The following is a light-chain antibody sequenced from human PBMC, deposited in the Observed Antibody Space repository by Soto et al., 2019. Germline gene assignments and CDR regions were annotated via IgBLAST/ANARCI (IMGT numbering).Light chain of an antibody. Sequence: HSALTQPASVSGSPGQSITISCTGTSSDVGGYNYVSWYQQHPGKAPKLMIYEVSNRPSGVSDRFSGSKSGNTASLTISGLRAEDESDYYCSSYTSSNTLIFGGGTKLTVL. J-gene: IGLJ2*01. CDR3: SSYTSSNTLI. CDR1: SSDVGGYNY. V-gene: IGLV2-14*01. CDR2: EVS.